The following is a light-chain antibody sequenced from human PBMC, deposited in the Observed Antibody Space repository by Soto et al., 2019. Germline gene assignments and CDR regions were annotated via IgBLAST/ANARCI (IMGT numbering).Light chain of an antibody. V-gene: IGKV3D-7*01. CDR1: QSVSSSY. Sequence: PGERVTLSCRASQSVSSSYLTWYQQKPGQAPRLLIYGASTRATSIPARFSGSGSGTDFTLTISSPQPEDFAVYYCQQDYNLPWTFGQGTKVEIK. CDR2: GAS. J-gene: IGKJ1*01. CDR3: QQDYNLPWT.